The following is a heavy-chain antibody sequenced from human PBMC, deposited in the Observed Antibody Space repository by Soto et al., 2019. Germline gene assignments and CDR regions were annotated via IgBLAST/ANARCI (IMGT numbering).Heavy chain of an antibody. CDR1: GYTFTSYA. D-gene: IGHD1-7*01. J-gene: IGHJ5*02. CDR2: INAGNGNT. Sequence: GASVKVSCKASGYTFTSYAMHWVRQAPGQRLEWMGWINAGNGNTKYSQKFQGRVTITRDTSASTAYMELSSLRSEDTAVYYCARARGITGTTQLNWFDPWGQGTLVTVSS. CDR3: ARARGITGTTQLNWFDP. V-gene: IGHV1-3*01.